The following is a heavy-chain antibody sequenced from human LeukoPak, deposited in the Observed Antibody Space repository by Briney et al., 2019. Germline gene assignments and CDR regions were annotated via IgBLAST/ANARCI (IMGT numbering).Heavy chain of an antibody. J-gene: IGHJ4*02. CDR1: GLTCSGYG. CDR3: AKVGSGSYPQALPDY. CDR2: ISYDGSNK. Sequence: HLCSKTGLTCSGYGIKSLCQAPRKEKEWVAVISYDGSNKYYADSVKGRFTISRDNSKNTLYLQMNSLRAEDTAVYYCAKVGSGSYPQALPDYWGQGTLVTVSS. V-gene: IGHV3-30*18. D-gene: IGHD3-10*01.